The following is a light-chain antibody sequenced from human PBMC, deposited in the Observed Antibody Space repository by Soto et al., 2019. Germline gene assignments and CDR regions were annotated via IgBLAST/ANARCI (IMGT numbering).Light chain of an antibody. CDR3: QRNNTSPFT. CDR1: QSISSW. J-gene: IGKJ3*01. Sequence: DIQMTQSPSTLSASVGDRVTITCRASQSISSWLAWYHQKPGKAPKLLIYKASSLESGVPSRFSGSGSGTDFALPIISLQPNELATTNSQRNNTSPFTFGHGNKVDIK. V-gene: IGKV1-5*03. CDR2: KAS.